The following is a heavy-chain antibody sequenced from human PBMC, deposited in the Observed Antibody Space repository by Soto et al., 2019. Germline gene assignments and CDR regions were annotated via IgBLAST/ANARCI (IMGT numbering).Heavy chain of an antibody. CDR1: GDSVSSNSAA. Sequence: PSQTLALTCAISGDSVSSNSAAWSWIRQSPSRGLEWLGRTYYRSKWYNDYAVSVKSRITINPDTSKNQFSLQLNSVTPEDTAVYYCARESSSSRAFDYWGQGTLVTVPQ. V-gene: IGHV6-1*01. J-gene: IGHJ4*02. D-gene: IGHD6-6*01. CDR3: ARESSSSRAFDY. CDR2: TYYRSKWYN.